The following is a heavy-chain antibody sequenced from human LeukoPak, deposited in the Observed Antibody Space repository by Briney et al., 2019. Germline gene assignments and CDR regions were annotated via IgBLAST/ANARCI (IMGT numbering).Heavy chain of an antibody. CDR3: AKDGIAAAGLIYYYYYYYMDV. Sequence: GGSLRLSCAASGFTFSSYSMNWVRQAPGKGLEWVSSISSSSSYIYYADSVKGRFTISRDNSKNTLYLQMNSLRAEDTAVYYCAKDGIAAAGLIYYYYYYYMDVWGKGTTVTISS. D-gene: IGHD6-13*01. J-gene: IGHJ6*03. CDR2: ISSSSSYI. V-gene: IGHV3-21*01. CDR1: GFTFSSYS.